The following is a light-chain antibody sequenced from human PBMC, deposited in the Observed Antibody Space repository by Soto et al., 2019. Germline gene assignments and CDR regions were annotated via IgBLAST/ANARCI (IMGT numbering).Light chain of an antibody. CDR3: PQLKFFTIP. J-gene: IGKJ5*01. Sequence: SQVTQAPSSLSASLGDRVNITWRASQGISSFLAWYPRTPGRAPKPLRYAASTLPSGVPSRFGSSGAGAACTRSITSLQPEDLQTDVCPQLKFFTIPFCQGTRLEIK. CDR1: QGISSF. V-gene: IGKV1-9*01. CDR2: AAS.